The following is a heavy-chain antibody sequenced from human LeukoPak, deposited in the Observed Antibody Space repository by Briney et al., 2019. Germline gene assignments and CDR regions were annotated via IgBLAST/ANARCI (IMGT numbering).Heavy chain of an antibody. CDR2: IYYNGRT. V-gene: IGHV4-59*01. D-gene: IGHD6-19*01. CDR1: GGSINSYY. CDR3: ARSIAVAGNDAFDI. Sequence: SETLSLTCTVSGGSINSYYWSWIRQPPGKGLEWIGHIYYNGRTNYNPSLKSRVTISVDTSKNQFSLKLTSVTAADTAVYYCARSIAVAGNDAFDIWGRGTMVTVSS. J-gene: IGHJ3*02.